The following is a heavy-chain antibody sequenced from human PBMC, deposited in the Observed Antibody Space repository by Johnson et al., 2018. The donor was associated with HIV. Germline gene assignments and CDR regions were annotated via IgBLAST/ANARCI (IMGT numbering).Heavy chain of an antibody. V-gene: IGHV3-30*03. J-gene: IGHJ3*02. CDR1: GFTFSSYG. CDR2: ISYDGSNK. Sequence: QMQLVESGGGVVQPGRSLILSCAASGFTFSSYGMHWVRQAPGKGLEWVAVISYDGSNKYYADSVKGRFTISRDNSKNTLYLQMNSRRAEDTAGYYCVRRPFGAAPGADVFDIWGQGTMVTVSS. D-gene: IGHD6-13*01. CDR3: VRRPFGAAPGADVFDI.